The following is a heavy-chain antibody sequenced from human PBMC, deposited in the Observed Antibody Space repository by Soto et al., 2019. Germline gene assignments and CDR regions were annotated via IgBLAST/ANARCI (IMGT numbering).Heavy chain of an antibody. CDR3: ARVDRGYALVEGYYYYYGMDV. D-gene: IGHD5-12*01. CDR1: GDSVSSNSAA. Sequence: SQTLSLTCAISGDSVSSNSAAWNWIRQSPSRGLEWLGRTYYRSKWYNDYAVSVKSRITINPDTSKNQFSLQLNSVTPEDTAVYYCARVDRGYALVEGYYYYYGMDVWGQGTTVTVSS. J-gene: IGHJ6*02. CDR2: TYYRSKWYN. V-gene: IGHV6-1*01.